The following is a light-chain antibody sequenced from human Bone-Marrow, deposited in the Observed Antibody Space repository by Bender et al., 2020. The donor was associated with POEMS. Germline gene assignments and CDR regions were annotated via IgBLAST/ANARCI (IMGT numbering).Light chain of an antibody. J-gene: IGLJ3*02. V-gene: IGLV1-44*01. Sequence: QSVLTQPPSASGTPGQRVTISCSGSSSNIGGNTVNWYQHLPGTAPKLLIYSSHRRPSEVPDRFSGSRSGTSASLAISGLQSEDEADYYCAVWDDSLNGWVFGGGTKLTVL. CDR1: SSNIGGNT. CDR3: AVWDDSLNGWV. CDR2: SSH.